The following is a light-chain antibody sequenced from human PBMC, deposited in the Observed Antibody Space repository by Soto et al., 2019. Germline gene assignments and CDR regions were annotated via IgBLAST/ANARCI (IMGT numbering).Light chain of an antibody. Sequence: EIVLTQSPATPSLSPGERATLSCRASQSITNYLGWYQQKPGQAPRLLIYATSNRATGIPARFSGSGSGTNFTLTISSLEPEDFSVYYCQQRYSWPVTFGQGTRLEI. CDR1: QSITNY. CDR3: QQRYSWPVT. V-gene: IGKV3-11*01. J-gene: IGKJ5*01. CDR2: ATS.